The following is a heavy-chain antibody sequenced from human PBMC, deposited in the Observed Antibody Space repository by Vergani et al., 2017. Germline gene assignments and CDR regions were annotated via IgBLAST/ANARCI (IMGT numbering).Heavy chain of an antibody. CDR1: GGSISSGDHC. CDR2: IFYSGTT. CDR3: ARVDTQVPATSHLYYMDV. D-gene: IGHD6-25*01. J-gene: IGHJ6*03. Sequence: QAQLQESGPRLVKPSQTLSLTCAVSGGSISSGDHCWTWIRQRPGKGLEWIGYIFYSGTTYDNPSLRSRLTISVDTSQNQFSLKLRSVTAADTAVYYGARVDTQVPATSHLYYMDVWGKGTMVVVSS. V-gene: IGHV4-31*11.